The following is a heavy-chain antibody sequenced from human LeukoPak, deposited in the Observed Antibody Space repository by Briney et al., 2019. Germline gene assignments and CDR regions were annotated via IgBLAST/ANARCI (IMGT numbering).Heavy chain of an antibody. CDR2: IYYSGST. Sequence: SETLSLTCTVSGGSMTNSYWGWIRQPPGKGLEWIGYIYYSGSTNYNPSLKSRVTISVDTSKNQFSLKLSSVTAADTAVYYCASTRNYDILTGPTFDYWGQGTLVTVSS. D-gene: IGHD3-9*01. J-gene: IGHJ4*02. CDR1: GGSMTNSY. CDR3: ASTRNYDILTGPTFDY. V-gene: IGHV4-59*01.